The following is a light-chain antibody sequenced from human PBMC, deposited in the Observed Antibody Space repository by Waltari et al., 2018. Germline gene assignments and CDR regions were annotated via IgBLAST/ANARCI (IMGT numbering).Light chain of an antibody. Sequence: VLTQSPATLTLSPGERATLSCRASQSISSYLGLDHQKVCQPPRLLIYDASKRASGVPARFSGSGSGTDVTLTIGSLEPEDVAVYYCQQRSRWPLTFGGGTKVEIK. CDR3: QQRSRWPLT. CDR1: QSISSY. J-gene: IGKJ4*01. CDR2: DAS. V-gene: IGKV3-11*01.